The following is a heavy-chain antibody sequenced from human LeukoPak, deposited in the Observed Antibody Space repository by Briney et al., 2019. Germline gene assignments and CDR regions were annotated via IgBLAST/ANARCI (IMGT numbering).Heavy chain of an antibody. CDR3: AKDPTAGFWSGYYFDY. J-gene: IGHJ4*02. CDR1: GFTFSSYG. V-gene: IGHV3-30*02. D-gene: IGHD3-3*01. Sequence: GGSLRRSCAASGFTFSSYGMHWVRQAPGKGLEWVAFIRYDGSNKYYADSVKGRFTISRDKSKNTLYLQMNSLRAEDTAVYYCAKDPTAGFWSGYYFDYWGQGTLVTVSS. CDR2: IRYDGSNK.